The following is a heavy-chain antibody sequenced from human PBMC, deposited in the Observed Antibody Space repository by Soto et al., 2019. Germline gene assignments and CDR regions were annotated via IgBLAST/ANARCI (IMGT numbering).Heavy chain of an antibody. CDR2: ISSSTSTI. CDR3: AKRVAYSSSSAYHDY. D-gene: IGHD6-6*01. J-gene: IGHJ4*02. Sequence: PGGSLRLSCAASGFTFSTHSMNWVRQAPGRGLEWVSYISSSTSTISYADSVKGRFITSRDNSKNTLFLQMNSLRAEDTAVYYCAKRVAYSSSSAYHDYWGQGTPVTVSS. V-gene: IGHV3-48*04. CDR1: GFTFSTHS.